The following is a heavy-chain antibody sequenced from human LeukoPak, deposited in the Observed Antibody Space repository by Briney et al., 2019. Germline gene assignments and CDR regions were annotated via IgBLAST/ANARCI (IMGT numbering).Heavy chain of an antibody. D-gene: IGHD5-12*01. Sequence: ASVKVSCKASGYTFTSYGISWVRQAPGQGLEWMGWISAYNGNTNYAQKLQGRVTVTTDTSTSTAYMELRSLRSDDTAVYYCASSLGLRGPFDYWGQGTLVTVSS. J-gene: IGHJ4*02. CDR1: GYTFTSYG. CDR3: ASSLGLRGPFDY. V-gene: IGHV1-18*01. CDR2: ISAYNGNT.